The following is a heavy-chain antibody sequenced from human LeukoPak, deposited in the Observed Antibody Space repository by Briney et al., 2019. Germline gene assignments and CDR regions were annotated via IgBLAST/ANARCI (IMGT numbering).Heavy chain of an antibody. CDR1: GFTFSTYS. CDR3: ARDLYGDYSFDY. D-gene: IGHD4-17*01. CDR2: ISTHM. Sequence: GGSLRLSCAASGFTFSTYSMTWVRQAPGKGLEWVSSISTHMYYADSVKGRFTISRDNAKNSLYLQMVSLRAEDTAIYYCARDLYGDYSFDYWGQGTLVTVSS. J-gene: IGHJ4*02. V-gene: IGHV3-21*01.